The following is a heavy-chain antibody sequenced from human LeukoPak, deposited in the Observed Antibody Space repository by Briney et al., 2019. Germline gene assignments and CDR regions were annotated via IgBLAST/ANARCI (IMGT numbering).Heavy chain of an antibody. CDR3: ARATVPLRIAVAGEYYFDY. CDR2: IRYDRSNK. V-gene: IGHV3-30*02. Sequence: PGGSLRLSCAASGFTFSSYGMHWVRQAPGKGLEWVAFIRYDRSNKYYADSVKGRFTISRDNAKNSLYLQMNSLRAEDTAVYYCARATVPLRIAVAGEYYFDYWGQGTLVTVSS. D-gene: IGHD6-19*01. CDR1: GFTFSSYG. J-gene: IGHJ4*02.